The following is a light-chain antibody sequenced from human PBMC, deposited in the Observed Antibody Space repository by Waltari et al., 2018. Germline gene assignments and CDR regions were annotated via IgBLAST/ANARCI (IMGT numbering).Light chain of an antibody. J-gene: IGKJ3*01. V-gene: IGKV3-20*01. Sequence: EIVLTQSPGTLSLSPGERATLSCRASQSVSSSYLAWYQQKPGQAPRLLIYGASSRATVIPDRFSGSGSGTDFTLTISRLEPEDFAVYYCQQYGSSPRVTFGPGTKVDIK. CDR3: QQYGSSPRVT. CDR2: GAS. CDR1: QSVSSSY.